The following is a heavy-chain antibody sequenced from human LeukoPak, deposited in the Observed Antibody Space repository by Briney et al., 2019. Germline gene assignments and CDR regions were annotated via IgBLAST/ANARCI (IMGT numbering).Heavy chain of an antibody. J-gene: IGHJ4*02. CDR2: INPSGGST. CDR3: ARAPERTVISYFDY. D-gene: IGHD3-22*01. Sequence: ASVKVSRKAPGYTFTSYYMHWVRQAPGQGLEWMGIINPSGGSTSYAQKIQGRVTMTRDTSTSTVYMELSSLRSEDTAVYYCARAPERTVISYFDYWGQGTLVTVSS. CDR1: GYTFTSYY. V-gene: IGHV1-46*01.